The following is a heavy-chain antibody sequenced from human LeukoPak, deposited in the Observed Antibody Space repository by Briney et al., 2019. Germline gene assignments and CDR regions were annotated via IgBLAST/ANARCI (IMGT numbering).Heavy chain of an antibody. CDR2: ISSSGSTI. Sequence: PGGSLRLSCAASGFTFSSYEMNWVRQAPGKGLEWVSYISSSGSTIYYADSVKGRFTISRDNSKNTLYLQMNSLRAEDTAIYYCAREPRSGWGVIDYWGQGTLVTVSS. CDR1: GFTFSSYE. CDR3: AREPRSGWGVIDY. D-gene: IGHD6-19*01. V-gene: IGHV3-48*03. J-gene: IGHJ4*02.